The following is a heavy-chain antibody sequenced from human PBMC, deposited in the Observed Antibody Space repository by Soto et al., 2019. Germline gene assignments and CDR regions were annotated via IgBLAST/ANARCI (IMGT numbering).Heavy chain of an antibody. CDR3: ARDRGKQYCSSTSCYLRAPYGMDV. CDR2: IYYSGST. J-gene: IGHJ6*02. V-gene: IGHV4-31*03. CDR1: GGSISSGGYY. Sequence: PSETLSLTCTVSGGSISSGGYYWSWIRQHPGKGLEWIGYIYYSGSTYYNPSLKSRVTISVDTPKNQFSLKLSSVTAADTAVYYCARDRGKQYCSSTSCYLRAPYGMDVWGQGTTVTVSS. D-gene: IGHD2-2*01.